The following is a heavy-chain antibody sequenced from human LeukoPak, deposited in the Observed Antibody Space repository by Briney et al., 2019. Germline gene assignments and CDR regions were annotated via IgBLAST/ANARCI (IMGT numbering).Heavy chain of an antibody. J-gene: IGHJ4*02. D-gene: IGHD3-10*01. CDR1: GYSFTSYW. Sequence: GESLKISCEGSGYSFTSYWIAWVRQMPGKGLEWLGIIYPGDSATRYSPSFQGQVTISADKSISTAYLQWSSLKASDTAMYYCARSEPKNNMYYYASGIDYWGQGTLVTVSS. CDR3: ARSEPKNNMYYYASGIDY. CDR2: IYPGDSAT. V-gene: IGHV5-51*01.